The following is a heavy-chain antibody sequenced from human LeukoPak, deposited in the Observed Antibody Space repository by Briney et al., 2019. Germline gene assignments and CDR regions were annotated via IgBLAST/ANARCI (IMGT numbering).Heavy chain of an antibody. Sequence: PGGSLRLSCAASGFTVSSNYMSWIRQPPGKGLEWIGSIYYSGSTYYNPSLKSRVTISVDTSKNQFSLKLSSVTAADTAVYYCARRIQSGGLVQEYDYWGQGTLVTVSS. CDR2: IYYSGST. V-gene: IGHV4-39*01. CDR3: ARRIQSGGLVQEYDY. D-gene: IGHD6-6*01. CDR1: GFTVSSNY. J-gene: IGHJ4*02.